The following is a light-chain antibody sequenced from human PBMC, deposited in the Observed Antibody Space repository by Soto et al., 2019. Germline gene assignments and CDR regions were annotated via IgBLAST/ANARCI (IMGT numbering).Light chain of an antibody. Sequence: QSALTQPASVSGSPGQSITISCTGTSSDVGSYNLVSWYQQHPGKAPKLMIYVVNKRPSGVSNRFSGSKSGNTASLTISGLQAEDEADYYCCSYAGISTFYVFGTGTKVTVL. CDR3: CSYAGISTFYV. CDR2: VVN. V-gene: IGLV2-23*02. CDR1: SSDVGSYNL. J-gene: IGLJ1*01.